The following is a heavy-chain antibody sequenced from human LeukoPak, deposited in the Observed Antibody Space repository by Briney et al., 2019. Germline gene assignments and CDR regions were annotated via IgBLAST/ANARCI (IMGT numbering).Heavy chain of an antibody. CDR1: GFDFSSNW. Sequence: GGSLRLSCAASGFDFSSNWMHWVRHAPGQGLVWVSRIKGDGISTNYADSVKGRFTISRDIAKNTLYLQMNSLRAEGMGVYYCAKDHYWSIDYWGRGTLVTVSS. D-gene: IGHD3-3*01. CDR3: AKDHYWSIDY. V-gene: IGHV3-74*01. CDR2: IKGDGIST. J-gene: IGHJ4*02.